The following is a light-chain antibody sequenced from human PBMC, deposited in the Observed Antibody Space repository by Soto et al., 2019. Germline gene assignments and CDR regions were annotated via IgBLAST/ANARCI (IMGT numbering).Light chain of an antibody. CDR3: CSYADNYSYV. CDR1: SSDVGAYNY. Sequence: QSALTQPRSVSGSPGQSVTISCTGTSSDVGAYNYVSWYQQHPGKAPKLMTYDVSKRLSGVPDRFSGSKSGNTASLTISGLQAEDEADYYCCSYADNYSYVFGTGTKVTVL. J-gene: IGLJ1*01. CDR2: DVS. V-gene: IGLV2-11*01.